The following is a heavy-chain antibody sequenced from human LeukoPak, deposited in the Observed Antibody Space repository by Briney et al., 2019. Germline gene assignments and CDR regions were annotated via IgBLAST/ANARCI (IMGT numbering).Heavy chain of an antibody. Sequence: ASVKVSCKASGYTFTRYYLHWVRQAPAQGLEWMGIIFPSVGNTNYAQKFQGRVTMTRDMSTSTVYMELSSLTSEDTAVYYCVREFSGGYFDYWGQGTLVTVSS. CDR2: IFPSVGNT. J-gene: IGHJ4*02. CDR1: GYTFTRYY. CDR3: VREFSGGYFDY. V-gene: IGHV1-46*01. D-gene: IGHD3-16*01.